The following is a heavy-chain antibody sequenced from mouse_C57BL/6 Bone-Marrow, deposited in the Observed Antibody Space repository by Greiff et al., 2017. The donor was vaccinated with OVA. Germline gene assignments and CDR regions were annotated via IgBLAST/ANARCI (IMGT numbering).Heavy chain of an antibody. CDR3: ARRSYYGNYWFAY. CDR1: GYTFTSYW. CDR2: IYPGSGST. D-gene: IGHD2-1*01. J-gene: IGHJ3*01. Sequence: QVQLQQSGAELVKPGASVKMSCKASGYTFTSYWITWVKQRPGQGLEWIGDIYPGSGSTNYNEKFKSKATLTVDTSSSTAYMQLSSLTSEDSAVYYCARRSYYGNYWFAYWGQGTLVTVSA. V-gene: IGHV1-55*01.